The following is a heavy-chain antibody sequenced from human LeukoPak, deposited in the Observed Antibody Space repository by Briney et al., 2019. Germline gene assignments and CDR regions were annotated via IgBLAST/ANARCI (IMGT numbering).Heavy chain of an antibody. Sequence: ASVKVSCKASGYTFTAQYMHWVRQAPRQGLEWMGWINPNNGDTKYAQSFLGRVTMTRDTSTTTAYLELRSLRYDDTAVYFCASYPRNIPTPPFDYWGQGTLVTVSS. CDR3: ASYPRNIPTPPFDY. CDR2: INPNNGDT. D-gene: IGHD2-21*01. V-gene: IGHV1-2*02. J-gene: IGHJ4*02. CDR1: GYTFTAQY.